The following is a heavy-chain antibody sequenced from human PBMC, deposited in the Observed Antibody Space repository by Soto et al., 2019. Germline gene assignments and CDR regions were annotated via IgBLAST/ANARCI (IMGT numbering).Heavy chain of an antibody. CDR3: ARDGVGTTTYFGYFDY. J-gene: IGHJ4*02. D-gene: IGHD1-26*01. CDR2: IRCNGSNT. Sequence: GGSLRLSCAVSGFTFTTYALSWVRQAPGKGLEWVSGIRCNGSNTYYADSVKGRFTISRDNPKNMLYLQMNSLRAEDTAIYYCARDGVGTTTYFGYFDYWGLGTLVTVSS. V-gene: IGHV3-23*01. CDR1: GFTFTTYA.